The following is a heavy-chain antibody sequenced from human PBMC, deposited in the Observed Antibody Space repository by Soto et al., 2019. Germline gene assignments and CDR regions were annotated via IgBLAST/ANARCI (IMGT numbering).Heavy chain of an antibody. J-gene: IGHJ4*02. Sequence: VQLVESGGSLVEPGGSLRLSCAASGFTFNNAWMNWVRQAPGKGLEWVARIKSKTNGGTINYAAPVKGRFIISRDDSTNTLHLQLNSLKIEDTAMYFCTRDDPVDYWGQGTLVTVSS. CDR1: GFTFNNAW. V-gene: IGHV3-15*07. CDR3: TRDDPVDY. CDR2: IKSKTNGGTI.